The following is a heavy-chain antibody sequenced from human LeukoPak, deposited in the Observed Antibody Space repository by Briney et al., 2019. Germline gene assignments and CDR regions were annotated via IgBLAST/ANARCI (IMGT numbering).Heavy chain of an antibody. V-gene: IGHV3-30-3*01. Sequence: GRSLRLSCAASGFTFSSYAMHWVRQAPGKVLEWVEVISYDGSNKYYADSVKGRFTISRDNSKNTLYLQMNSLRAEDTAVYYCAKVRYCSGGSCHLGTNWFDPWGQGTLVTVSS. CDR1: GFTFSSYA. J-gene: IGHJ5*02. D-gene: IGHD2-15*01. CDR2: ISYDGSNK. CDR3: AKVRYCSGGSCHLGTNWFDP.